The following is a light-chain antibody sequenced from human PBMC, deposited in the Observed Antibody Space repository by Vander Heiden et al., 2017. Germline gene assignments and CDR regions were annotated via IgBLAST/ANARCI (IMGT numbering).Light chain of an antibody. CDR2: AAS. J-gene: IGKJ5*01. Sequence: DTHITPSPSSLSASVGDRAPITYHANRDTSNYLNWYQQKPGKAPKLLIYAASNLETGVPSRFSGSGSGTDFTFTISSLQPEDIATYYCQQCDNLPRAFGQGTRLGI. CDR1: RDTSNY. CDR3: QQCDNLPRA. V-gene: IGKV1-33*01.